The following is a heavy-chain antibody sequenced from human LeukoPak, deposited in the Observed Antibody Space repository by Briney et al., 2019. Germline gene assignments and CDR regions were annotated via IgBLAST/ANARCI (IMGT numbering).Heavy chain of an antibody. V-gene: IGHV4-30-2*01. Sequence: PSQTLSLTCTVSGGSISSGDYYWSWIRQPPGKGLEWIGYIYHSGSTYYNPSLKSRVTISVDRSKNQFSLKLSSVTAADTAVYYCARVGSGYEYDYWGQGTLVTVSS. D-gene: IGHD3-22*01. CDR1: GGSISSGDYY. CDR2: IYHSGST. J-gene: IGHJ4*02. CDR3: ARVGSGYEYDY.